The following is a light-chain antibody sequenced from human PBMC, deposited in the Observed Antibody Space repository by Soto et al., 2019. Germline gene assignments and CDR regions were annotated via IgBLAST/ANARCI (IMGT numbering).Light chain of an antibody. CDR3: QQYGRFSWT. CDR2: GAS. V-gene: IGKV3-20*01. J-gene: IGKJ1*01. Sequence: EIVMTQSPGTLSVSPGERATLSCRASQSVSSSYLAWYQQKPGQAPRLLIYGASSRATGIPDRFSGSGSGTDFTLTISRLEPEDFAVYYCQQYGRFSWTFGQGNKVDIK. CDR1: QSVSSSY.